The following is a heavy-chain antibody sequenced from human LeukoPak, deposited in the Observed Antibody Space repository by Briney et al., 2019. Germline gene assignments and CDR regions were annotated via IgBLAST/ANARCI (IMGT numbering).Heavy chain of an antibody. Sequence: SETLSLSCAVSGGSFSGYYWSWIRQPPGKGLEWIAEINHSGSTKYNPALMSGRSISVETSKHQFSLKASSVPAAGTAVYYCARFGVVTQGSWGQGSQVTVSS. CDR2: INHSGST. CDR3: ARFGVVTQGS. V-gene: IGHV4-34*01. D-gene: IGHD3-3*01. J-gene: IGHJ4*02. CDR1: GGSFSGYY.